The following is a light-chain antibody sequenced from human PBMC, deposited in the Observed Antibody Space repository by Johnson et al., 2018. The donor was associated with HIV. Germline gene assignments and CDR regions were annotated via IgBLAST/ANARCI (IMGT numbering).Light chain of an antibody. Sequence: QSVLTQPPSVYAAPGQKVTISCSGSSSNIGNNYVSWYQQLPGTAPKLLIYDNNKRPSGIPDRFSGSKSGTSATLGITGLQTGDEADYYCGTWDSSLSANVFGPGTKVTVL. CDR2: DNN. V-gene: IGLV1-51*01. CDR1: SSNIGNNY. J-gene: IGLJ1*01. CDR3: GTWDSSLSANV.